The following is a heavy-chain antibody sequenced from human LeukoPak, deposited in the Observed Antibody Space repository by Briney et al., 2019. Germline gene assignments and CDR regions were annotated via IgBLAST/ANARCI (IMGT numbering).Heavy chain of an antibody. CDR2: ISHSAYT. CDR1: GGSFSGYY. D-gene: IGHD5-12*01. CDR3: ARRGGYDSYYYGMDV. J-gene: IGHJ6*02. Sequence: PSETLSLTCAVYGGSFSGYYWSWIRQPPGRGLEWIGEISHSAYTNYNPSLKSRVSISVDMSKNRFSLRLSSVTAADTAVYYCARRGGYDSYYYGMDVWGQGTTVTVSS. V-gene: IGHV4-34*01.